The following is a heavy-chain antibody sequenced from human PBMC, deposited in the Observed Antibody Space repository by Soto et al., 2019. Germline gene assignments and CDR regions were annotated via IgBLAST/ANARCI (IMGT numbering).Heavy chain of an antibody. Sequence: GGSLRLSCAASAFTFSTYAMTWVRQAPGKGLEWVSGIIGSGDTTYYADSVKGRFTISRDNSKNTLYLQMNSLRAEDTAVYYCARGEAAAGTYYYYGMDVWGQGTTVTVSS. CDR2: IIGSGDTT. CDR1: AFTFSTYA. D-gene: IGHD6-13*01. J-gene: IGHJ6*02. V-gene: IGHV3-23*01. CDR3: ARGEAAAGTYYYYGMDV.